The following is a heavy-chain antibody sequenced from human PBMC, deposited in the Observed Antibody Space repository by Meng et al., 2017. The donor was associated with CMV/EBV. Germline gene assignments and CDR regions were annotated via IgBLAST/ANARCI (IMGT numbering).Heavy chain of an antibody. Sequence: GESLKISCAASGFTFGNAWMSWVRQAPGKGLEWVGRIKSKTDGETTDYAAPVKGRFTITRDDEKNTLYLQMNSLKTEDTAVYYCTTSTMVRGVTPRWGQGTLVTVSS. CDR2: IKSKTDGETT. J-gene: IGHJ4*02. CDR1: GFTFGNAW. D-gene: IGHD3-10*01. CDR3: TTSTMVRGVTPR. V-gene: IGHV3-15*01.